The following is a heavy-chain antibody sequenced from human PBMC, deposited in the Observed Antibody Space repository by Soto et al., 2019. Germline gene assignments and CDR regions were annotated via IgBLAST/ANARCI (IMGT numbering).Heavy chain of an antibody. V-gene: IGHV5-10-1*01. CDR3: ARHPRDSSHPDY. J-gene: IGHJ4*02. Sequence: GESLKISCKGSGYSFTSYCISWVRQMPGKGLEWMGRIDPSDSYTNYSPSFQGHVTISADKSISTAYLQWSSLKASDTAMYYCARHPRDSSHPDYWGQGTLVTVSS. CDR1: GYSFTSYC. D-gene: IGHD6-13*01. CDR2: IDPSDSYT.